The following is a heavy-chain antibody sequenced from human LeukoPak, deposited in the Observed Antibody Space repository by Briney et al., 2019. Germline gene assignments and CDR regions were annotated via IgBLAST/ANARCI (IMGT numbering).Heavy chain of an antibody. V-gene: IGHV3-33*01. J-gene: IGHJ4*02. CDR2: IWYDGSNK. Sequence: GGSLRLSCAAAGFTFSSYGMHWVRQAPGKGLEWVAVIWYDGSNKYYADSVKGRFTISRDNSKNTLYLQMNSLRAEDTAVYYCARDARPNYDFWSGRNCFDYWGQGTLVTVSS. CDR3: ARDARPNYDFWSGRNCFDY. D-gene: IGHD3-3*01. CDR1: GFTFSSYG.